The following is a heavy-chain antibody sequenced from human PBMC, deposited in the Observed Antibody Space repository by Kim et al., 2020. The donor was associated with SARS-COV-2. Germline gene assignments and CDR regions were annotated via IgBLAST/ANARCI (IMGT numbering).Heavy chain of an antibody. Sequence: GGSLRLSCAASGFTFSSYGMHWVRQAPGKGLEWVSVISCGGSNKYYADSVKGRFTISRDNTKNTLYLQMNSLRAEDTAVYYCAKERGWGSYVPSGMDVWGQGTTVTVSS. CDR2: ISCGGSNK. J-gene: IGHJ6*02. V-gene: IGHV3-30*18. CDR3: AKERGWGSYVPSGMDV. D-gene: IGHD2-15*01. CDR1: GFTFSSYG.